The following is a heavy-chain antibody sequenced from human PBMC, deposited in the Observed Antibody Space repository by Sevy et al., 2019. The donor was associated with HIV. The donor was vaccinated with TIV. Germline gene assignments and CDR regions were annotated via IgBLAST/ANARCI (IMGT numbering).Heavy chain of an antibody. CDR3: AREGCTKPHDY. CDR2: LSFGGGKI. Sequence: GGSLRLSCAASGFDFSIYSMSWVRQAPGKGLEWVSTLSFGGGKINYADSVKGRFTISRDNSKSSVYLQMNNMRVEDTAVYYCAREGCTKPHDYWGQGTLVTVSS. CDR1: GFDFSIYS. D-gene: IGHD2-8*01. J-gene: IGHJ4*02. V-gene: IGHV3-23*01.